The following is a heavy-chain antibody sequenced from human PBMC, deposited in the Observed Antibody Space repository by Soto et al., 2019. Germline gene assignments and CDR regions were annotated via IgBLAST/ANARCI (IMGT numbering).Heavy chain of an antibody. CDR1: TSTVTNNY. V-gene: IGHV3-66*01. Sequence: GGSLRLSCAASTSTVTNNYMGWVRQAPGRGLEWVAVFYANGNRYYADSVKARFTISRDRSKNTVYLQMNSLRAEDTAVYFCARDYSVSGSYAPWFDPRGQGTLVTVS. CDR2: FYANGNR. D-gene: IGHD3-16*01. J-gene: IGHJ5*02. CDR3: ARDYSVSGSYAPWFDP.